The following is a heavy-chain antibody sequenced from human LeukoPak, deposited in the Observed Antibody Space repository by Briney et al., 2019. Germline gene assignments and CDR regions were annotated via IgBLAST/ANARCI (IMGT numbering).Heavy chain of an antibody. CDR3: AGTTDYSSFLAY. J-gene: IGHJ4*02. CDR2: TYYRSKWHN. V-gene: IGHV6-1*01. CDR1: GDSVSGNSGV. D-gene: IGHD4-11*01. Sequence: SQTLSLTCAISGDSVSGNSGVWNWIRQSPSRGLEWLGRTYYRSKWHNEYAESVKSRISINPDTSKNQFSLQLNSVTPEDTAEYYCAGTTDYSSFLAYWGQGTLVTVSS.